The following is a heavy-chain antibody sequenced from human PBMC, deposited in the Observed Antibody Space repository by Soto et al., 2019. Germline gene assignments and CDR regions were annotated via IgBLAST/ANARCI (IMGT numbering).Heavy chain of an antibody. Sequence: ASVKVSCKASGYTFTGYYMHWVRQAPGQGLEWMGWINPNSGGTNYAQKFQGRVTMTRDTSISTAYMELSRLRSDDTAVYYCARMGTSITIFGDYYYGMDVWGQGTTVTVSS. CDR1: GYTFTGYY. V-gene: IGHV1-2*02. CDR2: INPNSGGT. D-gene: IGHD3-3*01. CDR3: ARMGTSITIFGDYYYGMDV. J-gene: IGHJ6*02.